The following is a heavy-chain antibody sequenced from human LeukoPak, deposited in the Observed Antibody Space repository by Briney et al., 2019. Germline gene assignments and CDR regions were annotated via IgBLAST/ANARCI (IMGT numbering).Heavy chain of an antibody. CDR2: ISSSGNYI. CDR1: GFTFSSYY. D-gene: IGHD3-9*01. J-gene: IGHJ4*02. V-gene: IGHV3-21*01. CDR3: ARGDNYFDY. Sequence: GGSLRLSCAASGFTFSSYYVNWVRQAPGKGLDWVSSISSSGNYINYADSVKGRFTISRDNAKNSLFLQVSSLRAEDTGVYYCARGDNYFDYWGQGTLVTVSS.